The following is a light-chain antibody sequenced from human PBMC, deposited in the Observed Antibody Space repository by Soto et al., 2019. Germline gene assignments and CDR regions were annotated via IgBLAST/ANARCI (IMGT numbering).Light chain of an antibody. V-gene: IGLV7-46*01. Sequence: QAVVTQEPSLTVSPGGTVTLTCGSSTGPVTSGHFPYWFQQRPGQAPRTLIYETRNKHFWTPARFEGSLLGGKAALTLSGAQPEDEADYYCILSYSGPRVFGGGTKVTAL. CDR3: ILSYSGPRV. CDR1: TGPVTSGHF. CDR2: ETR. J-gene: IGLJ3*02.